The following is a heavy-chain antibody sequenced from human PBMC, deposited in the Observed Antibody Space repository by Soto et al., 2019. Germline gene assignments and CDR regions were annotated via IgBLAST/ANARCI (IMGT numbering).Heavy chain of an antibody. CDR1: GYSFTSYW. J-gene: IGHJ6*02. D-gene: IGHD6-13*01. Sequence: GESLKIACKGSGYSFTSYWINWVRQMPGKGLEWMGIIYPGDSDTRYSPSFQGQVTISADKSIDTAYLQWRSLKASDTAVYYCARHHGSPGSYFGLDVWGQGTTVTVSS. CDR2: IYPGDSDT. V-gene: IGHV5-51*01. CDR3: ARHHGSPGSYFGLDV.